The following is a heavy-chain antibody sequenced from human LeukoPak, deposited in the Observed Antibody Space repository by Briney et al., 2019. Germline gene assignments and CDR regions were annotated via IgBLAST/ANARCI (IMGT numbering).Heavy chain of an antibody. CDR3: VKDHTGEQDK. CDR1: GFTFSSFW. D-gene: IGHD1-1*01. CDR2: INPESTTI. V-gene: IGHV3-74*01. Sequence: GGSLRLSCAASGFTFSSFWIHWVRQVPGKGLAWVARINPESTTIIYAHSVKGRFTISGDNARNTLYLQMNSLRVEDTAIYYCVKDHTGEQDKWGQGTLVTVSS. J-gene: IGHJ4*02.